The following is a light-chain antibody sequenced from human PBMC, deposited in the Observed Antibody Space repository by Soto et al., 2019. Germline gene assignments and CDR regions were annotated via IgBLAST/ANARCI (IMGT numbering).Light chain of an antibody. CDR3: SSYRSTTTFGV. V-gene: IGLV2-14*01. Sequence: QSVLTQPASVSGSPGQSITISCTGTSSDVGGYDFVSWYQQHPGKAPKVVIYEVSNRPLGVSNRFSASKSGNTASLIISGLQADDEADYFCSSYRSTTTFGVFGTGTKVTV. J-gene: IGLJ1*01. CDR1: SSDVGGYDF. CDR2: EVS.